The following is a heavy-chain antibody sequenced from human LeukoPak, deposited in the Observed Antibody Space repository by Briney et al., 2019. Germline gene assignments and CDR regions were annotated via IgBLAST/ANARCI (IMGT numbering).Heavy chain of an antibody. Sequence: GGSLRLSCAASGLTLSRYSMNWVRQAPGQGLEWIAYIGTGDSGVSYADSVKGRFTVSRDNAKLYLQMNRLRADDTAFYYCATDPWFPARDGFDHWGPGTLVTVSS. D-gene: IGHD3-10*01. J-gene: IGHJ4*02. CDR1: GLTLSRYS. V-gene: IGHV3-48*04. CDR2: IGTGDSGV. CDR3: ATDPWFPARDGFDH.